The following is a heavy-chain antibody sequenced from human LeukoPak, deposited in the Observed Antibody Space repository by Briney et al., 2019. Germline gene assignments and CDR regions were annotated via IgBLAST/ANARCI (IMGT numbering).Heavy chain of an antibody. D-gene: IGHD5-12*01. CDR2: IYYSGST. CDR3: ARHPWNYMDV. J-gene: IGHJ6*03. Sequence: SGTLSLTCTVSGVSISSYCWSWIRQPPGKGLEWVGYIYYSGSTNYNPALQSRVTISVDPSKNKFSPRQSSVPAADTVVDCCARHPWNYMDVWGKGTTVTVSS. CDR1: GVSISSYC. V-gene: IGHV4-59*08.